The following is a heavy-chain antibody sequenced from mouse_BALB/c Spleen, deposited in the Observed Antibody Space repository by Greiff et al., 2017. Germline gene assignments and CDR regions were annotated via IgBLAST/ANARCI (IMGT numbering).Heavy chain of an antibody. CDR3: ARDIYKGDAMDY. CDR2: IRNKANGYTT. Sequence: EVKLVESGGGLVQPGGSLRLSCATSGFTFTDYYMSWVRQPPGKALEWLGFIRNKANGYTTEYSASVKGRFTISRDNSQSILYLQMNTLRAEDSATYYCARDIYKGDAMDYWGQGTSVTVSS. V-gene: IGHV7-3*02. J-gene: IGHJ4*01. CDR1: GFTFTDYY.